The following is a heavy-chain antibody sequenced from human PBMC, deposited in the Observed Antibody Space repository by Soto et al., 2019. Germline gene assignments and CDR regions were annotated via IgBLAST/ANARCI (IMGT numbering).Heavy chain of an antibody. CDR2: ISAYNGNT. V-gene: IGHV1-18*01. CDR3: ARDTPSEGPYYYYGMDV. J-gene: IGHJ6*02. Sequence: QVQLVQSGAEVKKPGASVKVSCKASGYTFTSYGISWVRQAPGQGLEWMGWISAYNGNTNYAQKLQGRVTMTTDTSARTAYMELRSLRSDDTAVYYCARDTPSEGPYYYYGMDVWGQGTTVTVSS. CDR1: GYTFTSYG.